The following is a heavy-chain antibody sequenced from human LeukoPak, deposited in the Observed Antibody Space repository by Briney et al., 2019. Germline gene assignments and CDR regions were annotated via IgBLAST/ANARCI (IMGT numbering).Heavy chain of an antibody. J-gene: IGHJ4*02. V-gene: IGHV1-2*02. CDR3: ARAQRADEHKTEIQLWLQPDY. CDR1: GYTFTGYY. CDR2: INPNSGGT. Sequence: VASVKVSCKASGYTFTGYYMHRVRQAPGQGLEWMGWINPNSGGTNYAQKFQGRVTMTRDTSISTAYMELSRLRSDGTAVYYCARAQRADEHKTEIQLWLQPDYWGQGTLVTVSS. D-gene: IGHD5-18*01.